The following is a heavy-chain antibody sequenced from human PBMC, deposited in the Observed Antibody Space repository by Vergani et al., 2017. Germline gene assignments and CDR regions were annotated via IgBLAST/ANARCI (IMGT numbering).Heavy chain of an antibody. CDR1: GSTFSSYS. Sequence: EGQRLEFGGGLEQLGGPLRLSCAAFGSTFSSYSMTWVRQAPGRGLGWVSYISNRSSTIYYADPVKGRFTISRDNAKNSLYLQMNSLRAENTAVYYCASTHLPSSWYSPFGPPTDYWGQGTLVTVSS. CDR2: ISNRSSTI. J-gene: IGHJ4*02. CDR3: ASTHLPSSWYSPFGPPTDY. D-gene: IGHD6-13*01. V-gene: IGHV3-48*01.